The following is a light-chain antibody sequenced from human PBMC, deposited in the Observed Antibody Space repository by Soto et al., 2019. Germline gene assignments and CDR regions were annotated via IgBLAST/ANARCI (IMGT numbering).Light chain of an antibody. V-gene: IGLV1-44*01. CDR1: SSNIGSNT. Sequence: QCVLTQPPSATGTPGQRVTISYSGSSSNIGSNTVNWYQQLPGTAPKLLIYSNNQRPSGVPDRFSGSKSGTSASLAISGLQSEDEADYYCAAWDDSLNGLYVFGTGTKVTVL. J-gene: IGLJ1*01. CDR3: AAWDDSLNGLYV. CDR2: SNN.